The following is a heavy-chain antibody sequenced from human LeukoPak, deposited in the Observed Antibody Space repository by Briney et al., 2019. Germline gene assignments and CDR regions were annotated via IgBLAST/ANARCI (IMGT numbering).Heavy chain of an antibody. CDR3: ARIVVVPAARGSYYYGMDV. D-gene: IGHD2-2*01. V-gene: IGHV4-4*02. J-gene: IGHJ6*04. CDR2: IYHSGST. Sequence: SETLSLTCAVSGGSLSSSNWWSWVRQPPGKGLEWIGEIYHSGSTNYNPSLKSRVTISVDKSKNQFSLKLSSVPAADTAVYYCARIVVVPAARGSYYYGMDVWGKGTTVTVSS. CDR1: GGSLSSSNW.